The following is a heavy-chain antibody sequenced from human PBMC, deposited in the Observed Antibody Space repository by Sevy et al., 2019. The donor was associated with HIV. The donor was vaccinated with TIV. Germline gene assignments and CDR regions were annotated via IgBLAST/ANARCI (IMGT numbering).Heavy chain of an antibody. V-gene: IGHV1-18*01. CDR2: ISPYNGDT. CDR3: ARDSCSGGSCYQSGVY. J-gene: IGHJ4*02. CDR1: GYSFTNYR. Sequence: ASVKVSCKAYGYSFTNYRINWVRQAPGQGLEWMGWISPYNGDTNYAQKFQGRVSMTTDTSTTTGYMELRSLRSDDTAVYYSARDSCSGGSCYQSGVYWGQGTLVTVSS. D-gene: IGHD2-15*01.